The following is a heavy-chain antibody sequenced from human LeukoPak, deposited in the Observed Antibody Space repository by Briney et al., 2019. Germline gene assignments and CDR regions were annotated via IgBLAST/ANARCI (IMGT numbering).Heavy chain of an antibody. CDR1: GGSIRSGGYY. Sequence: SETLSLSCTVSGGSIRSGGYYWSWIRQHPGKGLEWIGYIYYSGSTYYNPSLKSRVTISVDTSKNQFSLKLSSVSAADTAVYYCARGGADVYNAFDYWGQGTLVTVSS. J-gene: IGHJ4*02. V-gene: IGHV4-31*03. CDR2: IYYSGST. CDR3: ARGGADVYNAFDY. D-gene: IGHD5-24*01.